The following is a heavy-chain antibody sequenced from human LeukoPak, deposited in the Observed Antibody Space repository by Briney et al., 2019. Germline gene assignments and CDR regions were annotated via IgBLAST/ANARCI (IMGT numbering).Heavy chain of an antibody. CDR3: ARGRRYSSSWPQNWFDP. J-gene: IGHJ5*02. CDR2: ISYSGST. D-gene: IGHD6-13*01. CDR1: GGSISSYY. V-gene: IGHV4-59*01. Sequence: SETLSLTCTVSGGSISSYYWSWIRQPPGKGLEWIGYISYSGSTDYNPSLKSRVTISLDTSKNQFSLRLSSVTAADTAVYYCARGRRYSSSWPQNWFDPWGQGTLVTVSS.